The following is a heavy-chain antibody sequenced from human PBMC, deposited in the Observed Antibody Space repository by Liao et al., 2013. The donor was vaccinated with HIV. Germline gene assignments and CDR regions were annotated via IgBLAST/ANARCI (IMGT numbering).Heavy chain of an antibody. V-gene: IGHV4-61*02. Sequence: QVRLQESGPGLVRPAQTLSLTCSVSGVSISTGGFYWNWIRQPAGKGLEWIGRIHFDGTTNHNPSLLSRVSISLDTSRNQVSLSLTSVTAADTAVYYCARMGDIVVVPAAYFDYWGQGTLVTVSS. CDR3: ARMGDIVVVPAAYFDY. D-gene: IGHD2-2*01. CDR2: IHFDGTT. CDR1: GVSISTGGFY. J-gene: IGHJ4*02.